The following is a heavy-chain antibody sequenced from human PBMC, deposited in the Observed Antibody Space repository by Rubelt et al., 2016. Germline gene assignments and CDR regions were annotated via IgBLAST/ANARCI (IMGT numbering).Heavy chain of an antibody. D-gene: IGHD6-13*01. J-gene: IGHJ4*02. CDR2: IYPGDADT. V-gene: IGHV5-51*01. Sequence: EVQLVQSGAEVKKTGESLKISCQGSGYSFTSYWIGWVRQMPGKGLEGMGIIYPGDADTRYSPSFQGQVTIAADKSISTAYLQWSSLKASDTAMYYCARRSSSSHYFDYWGQGTLVTVSS. CDR3: ARRSSSSHYFDY. CDR1: GYSFTSYW.